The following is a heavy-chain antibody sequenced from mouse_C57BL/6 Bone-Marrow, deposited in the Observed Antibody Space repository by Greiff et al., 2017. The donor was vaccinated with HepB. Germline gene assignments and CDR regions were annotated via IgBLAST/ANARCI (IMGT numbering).Heavy chain of an antibody. J-gene: IGHJ2*01. Sequence: VKLMESGPGLVQPSQSLSITCTVSGFSLTSYGVHWVRQSPGKGLEWLGVIWSGGSTDYNAAFISRPSISKDNSKSQVFFKMNSLQADDTAIYYCAVFPYGTGFDYWGQGTTLTVSS. CDR3: AVFPYGTGFDY. CDR1: GFSLTSYG. V-gene: IGHV2-2*01. CDR2: IWSGGST. D-gene: IGHD1-1*01.